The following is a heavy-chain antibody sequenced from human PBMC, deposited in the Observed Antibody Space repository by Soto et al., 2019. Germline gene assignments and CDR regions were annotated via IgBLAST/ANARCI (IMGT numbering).Heavy chain of an antibody. CDR2: IIPIFGTA. D-gene: IGHD2-2*01. Sequence: GASVKVSCKASGGTFSSYAISWVRQAPGQGLEWMGGIIPIFGTANYAQKFQGRVTITADESTSTAYMELSSLRSEDTAVYYCARDEEGPDCSSTSCYRSWGQGTLVTVSS. CDR1: GGTFSSYA. V-gene: IGHV1-69*13. J-gene: IGHJ5*02. CDR3: ARDEEGPDCSSTSCYRS.